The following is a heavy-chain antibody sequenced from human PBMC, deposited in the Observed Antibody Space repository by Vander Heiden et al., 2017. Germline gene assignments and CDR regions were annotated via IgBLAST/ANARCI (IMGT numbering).Heavy chain of an antibody. CDR1: GFTLSSYG. CDR2: ISHDGSND. CDR3: ARDRTGDYFDY. Sequence: QVQLVESGGGVVQPGRSLRLSCAGPGFTLSSYGMHWVRQAPGKGLEWVAVISHDGSNDDYADSVKGRFTISRDNFKNTLYLQMNSLRAEDTAVYYCARDRTGDYFDYWGQGTLVTVSS. V-gene: IGHV3-30-3*01. J-gene: IGHJ4*02.